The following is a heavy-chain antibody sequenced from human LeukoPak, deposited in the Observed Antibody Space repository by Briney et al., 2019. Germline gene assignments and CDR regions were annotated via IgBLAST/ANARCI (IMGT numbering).Heavy chain of an antibody. CDR2: INPSGGTT. CDR1: GYTFTRYY. J-gene: IGHJ5*02. Sequence: ASVKVSCKASGYTFTRYYLHWVRQAPEQGLEWRGIINPSGGTTTYAQKFQGRVTMTRDTSTSTISMELSSLRSEDTAVYYCARDGTMVRGVIMNWFDPWGQGTLVTVSS. CDR3: ARDGTMVRGVIMNWFDP. V-gene: IGHV1-46*01. D-gene: IGHD3-10*01.